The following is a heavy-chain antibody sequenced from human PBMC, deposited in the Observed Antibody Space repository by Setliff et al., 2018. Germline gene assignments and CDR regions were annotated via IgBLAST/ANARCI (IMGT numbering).Heavy chain of an antibody. J-gene: IGHJ2*01. D-gene: IGHD1-26*01. CDR1: GGTFSSHY. CDR3: VRVRRGGYHSIYWSFDL. Sequence: ASVKVSCKASGGTFSSHYISWVRQAPGQGPQWLGRIIPASNGANYAQRFRGRVSFSADISTGTVFMDLSSLESEDTAVYYCVRVRRGGYHSIYWSFDLWGRGTLITVSS. V-gene: IGHV1-69*04. CDR2: IIPASNGA.